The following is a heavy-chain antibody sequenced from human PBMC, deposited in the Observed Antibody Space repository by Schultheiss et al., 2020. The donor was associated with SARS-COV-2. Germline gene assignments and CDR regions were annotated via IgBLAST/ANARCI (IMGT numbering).Heavy chain of an antibody. Sequence: GGSLRLSCAASGFTFSSYAMHWVRQAPGKGLEWVSAISGSGGSTYYADSVKGRFTISRDNSKNTLYLQMNSLRAEDTAVYYCARGVTMVRGVSVYWGQGTLVTVSS. V-gene: IGHV3-23*01. CDR2: ISGSGGST. CDR1: GFTFSSYA. J-gene: IGHJ4*02. CDR3: ARGVTMVRGVSVY. D-gene: IGHD3-10*01.